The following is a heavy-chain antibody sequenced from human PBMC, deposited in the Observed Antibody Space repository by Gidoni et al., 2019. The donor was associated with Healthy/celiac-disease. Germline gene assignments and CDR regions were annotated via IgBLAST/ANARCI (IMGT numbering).Heavy chain of an antibody. CDR1: GGSICSSSYY. D-gene: IGHD4-17*01. J-gene: IGHJ2*01. CDR2: IYYSGST. CDR3: ARPDYGDYVRSRGEVTAYFDL. V-gene: IGHV4-39*01. Sequence: QLQLQESGPGLVKPSETLSLTCTVSGGSICSSSYYWGWIRQPPGKGLEWIGSIYYSGSTYYNPSLKSRVTISVDTSKNQFSLKLSSVTAADTAVYYCARPDYGDYVRSRGEVTAYFDLWGRGTLVTVSS.